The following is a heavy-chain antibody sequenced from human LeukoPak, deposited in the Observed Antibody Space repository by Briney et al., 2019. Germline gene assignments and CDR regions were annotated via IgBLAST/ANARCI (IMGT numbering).Heavy chain of an antibody. CDR1: GFTFSSYG. Sequence: GGSLRLSCAASGFTFSSYGMHWVRQAPGKGLEWVAVIWYDGSNKYYADSVKGRFTISRDNSKNTLYLQMNSLRAEDTAVYYCARDPWNGDYNWFDPWGQGTLVTVSS. D-gene: IGHD4-17*01. CDR3: ARDPWNGDYNWFDP. CDR2: IWYDGSNK. J-gene: IGHJ5*02. V-gene: IGHV3-33*01.